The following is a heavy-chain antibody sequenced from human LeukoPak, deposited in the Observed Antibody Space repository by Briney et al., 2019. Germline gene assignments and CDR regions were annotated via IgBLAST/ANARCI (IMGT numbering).Heavy chain of an antibody. CDR3: AREPPQVDAFDI. J-gene: IGHJ3*02. CDR1: GFTFSDYY. V-gene: IGHV3-11*04. CDR2: ISSSGSTI. Sequence: GGSLRLSCATSGFTFSDYYMSWIRQAPGKGLEWVSYISSSGSTIYYADSVKGRFTISRDNAKNSLYLQMNSLRAEDTAVYYCAREPPQVDAFDIWGQGTMVTVSS.